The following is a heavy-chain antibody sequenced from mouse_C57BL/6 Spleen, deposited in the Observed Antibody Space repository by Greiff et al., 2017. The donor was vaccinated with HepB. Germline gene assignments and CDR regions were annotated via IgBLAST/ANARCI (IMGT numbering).Heavy chain of an antibody. CDR1: GYTFTEYT. V-gene: IGHV1-62-2*01. D-gene: IGHD1-1*01. CDR3: ARPNSYYYGSSYYFDY. J-gene: IGHJ2*01. CDR2: FYPGSGSI. Sequence: VKLQESGAELVKPGASVKLSCKASGYTFTEYTIHWVKQRSGQGLEWIGWFYPGSGSIKYNEKFKDKATLTADKSSSTDYMELSRLTSEDSAVYFCARPNSYYYGSSYYFDYWGQGTTLTVSS.